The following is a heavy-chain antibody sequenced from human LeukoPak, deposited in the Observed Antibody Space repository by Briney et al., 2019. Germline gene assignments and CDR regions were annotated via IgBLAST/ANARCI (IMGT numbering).Heavy chain of an antibody. V-gene: IGHV3-11*01. CDR3: ARAGGTGFWSGPDNYGLDV. Sequence: GGSLRLSSAASGFTFSDYFMTWIRQAPGTGPEWVSHISGRSGVISYADAVKGRFSTSRDNAKNSVYLQMNGLRAGDTGVYYCARAGGTGFWSGPDNYGLDVWGQGTTVTVFS. CDR2: ISGRSGVI. CDR1: GFTFSDYF. D-gene: IGHD3-3*01. J-gene: IGHJ6*02.